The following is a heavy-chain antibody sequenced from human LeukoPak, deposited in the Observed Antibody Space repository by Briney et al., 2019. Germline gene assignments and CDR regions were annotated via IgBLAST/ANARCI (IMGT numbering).Heavy chain of an antibody. Sequence: ASVKVSCKASGYTFTDYYIHWVRQAPGQGLEWMGWMNPNSGNTGYAQKFQGRVTMTRNTSISTAYMELSSLRSEDTAVYYCARDSSGWYHWFDPWGQGTLVTVSS. V-gene: IGHV1-8*02. CDR1: GYTFTDYY. CDR3: ARDSSGWYHWFDP. J-gene: IGHJ5*02. D-gene: IGHD6-19*01. CDR2: MNPNSGNT.